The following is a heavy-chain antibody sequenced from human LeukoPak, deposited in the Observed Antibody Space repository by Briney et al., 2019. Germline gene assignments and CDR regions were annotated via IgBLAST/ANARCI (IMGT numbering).Heavy chain of an antibody. CDR2: MNPNSGNT. J-gene: IGHJ4*02. CDR3: ARGRGYDSSGQYYFDY. D-gene: IGHD3-22*01. V-gene: IGHV1-8*01. Sequence: GASVKVSCKASGYTFTSYDINWVRQATGQGLEWMGWMNPNSGNTGYAQKFQGRVTMTRNTSIITAYMELSSLRSEDTAVYYCARGRGYDSSGQYYFDYWGQGTLVTVSS. CDR1: GYTFTSYD.